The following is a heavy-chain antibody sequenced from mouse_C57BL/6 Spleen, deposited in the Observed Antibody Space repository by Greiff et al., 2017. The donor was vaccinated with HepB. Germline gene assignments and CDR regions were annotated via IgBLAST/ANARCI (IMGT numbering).Heavy chain of an antibody. CDR1: GYTFTNYW. CDR2: IYPGGGYT. D-gene: IGHD1-1*01. J-gene: IGHJ1*03. Sequence: VQLQQSGAELVRPGTSVKMSCKASGYTFTNYWIGWAKQRPGHGLEWIGDIYPGGGYTNYNEKFKGKATLTADKSSSTAYMQFSSLTSEDSAIYYCARGDYYGSSPNWYFDVWGTGTTVTVSS. CDR3: ARGDYYGSSPNWYFDV. V-gene: IGHV1-63*01.